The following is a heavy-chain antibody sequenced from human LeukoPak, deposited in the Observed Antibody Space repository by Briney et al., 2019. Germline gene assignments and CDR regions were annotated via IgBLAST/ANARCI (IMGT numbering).Heavy chain of an antibody. CDR2: IYYSGGT. V-gene: IGHV4-39*07. J-gene: IGHJ4*02. D-gene: IGHD1-14*01. Sequence: SETLSLTCSVSGGSVSSSSYYWGWIRQPPGKGLEWIGSIYYSGGTYYNPSLKSRVIISVDTSKNQFSLKMTSVTAADTAVYYCARGASTTWPGNFDYWGQGTLVTVSS. CDR1: GGSVSSSSYY. CDR3: ARGASTTWPGNFDY.